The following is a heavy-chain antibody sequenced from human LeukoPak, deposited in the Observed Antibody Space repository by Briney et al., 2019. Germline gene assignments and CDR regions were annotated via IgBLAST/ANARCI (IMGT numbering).Heavy chain of an antibody. V-gene: IGHV3-7*04. J-gene: IGHJ4*02. Sequence: PGESLRLSCAASGFPFSSYWMAWVRQAPGKGLEWVATITLDGSDSYYVPSVTGRFTVSRDNAKKSLYLQMKSLRAEDTAVFYCTTENWYVFENWGQGALVTVSP. CDR2: ITLDGSDS. D-gene: IGHD1-1*01. CDR1: GFPFSSYW. CDR3: TTENWYVFEN.